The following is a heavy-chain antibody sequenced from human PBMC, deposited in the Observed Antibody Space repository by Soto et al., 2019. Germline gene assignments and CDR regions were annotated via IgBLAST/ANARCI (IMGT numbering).Heavy chain of an antibody. CDR1: GYTFTTYY. D-gene: IGHD3-10*01. V-gene: IGHV1-46*01. Sequence: QVQLVQSGAEVKKPGASVKVSCKASGYTFTTYYMHWVRQAPGQGLEWMGIINPSGGRTTYAQKCQDRVIMTSVTSTSTGYVELSSLRPDDTAMYYCARDGCITATCAGGGNWFDPWGQGTPVTVSS. CDR3: ARDGCITATCAGGGNWFDP. J-gene: IGHJ5*02. CDR2: INPSGGRT.